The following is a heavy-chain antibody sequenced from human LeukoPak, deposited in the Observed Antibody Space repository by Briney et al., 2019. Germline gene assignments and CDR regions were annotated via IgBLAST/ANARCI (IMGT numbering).Heavy chain of an antibody. CDR3: ARGSYSSGWECFDY. Sequence: ASVKVSCKAPGYTFTGYYMHWVRQAPGQGLEWMGWINPNSGGTNYAQKFQGWVTMTRDTSISTAYMELSRLRSDDTAVYYCARGSYSSGWECFDYWGQGTLVTVSS. J-gene: IGHJ4*02. D-gene: IGHD6-19*01. CDR1: GYTFTGYY. CDR2: INPNSGGT. V-gene: IGHV1-2*04.